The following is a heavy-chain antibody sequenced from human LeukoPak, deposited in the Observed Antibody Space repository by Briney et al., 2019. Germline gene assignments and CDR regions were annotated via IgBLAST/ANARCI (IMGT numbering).Heavy chain of an antibody. Sequence: SETLSLTCTVSGGSISSGDYYWSWIRQPPGKGLEWIGYIYYSGSTYYNPSLKSRVTISVDTSKNQFSLKLSSVTAADTAVYYCARATPMCSGGSCYSPRNWFDPWGQGTLVTVSS. V-gene: IGHV4-30-4*01. CDR3: ARATPMCSGGSCYSPRNWFDP. J-gene: IGHJ5*02. D-gene: IGHD2-15*01. CDR2: IYYSGST. CDR1: GGSISSGDYY.